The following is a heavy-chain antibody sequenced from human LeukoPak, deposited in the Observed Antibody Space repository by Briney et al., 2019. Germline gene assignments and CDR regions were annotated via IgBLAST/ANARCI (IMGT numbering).Heavy chain of an antibody. J-gene: IGHJ3*02. CDR3: ARTEPHSSGGSCYSDATFDI. V-gene: IGHV3-48*01. Sequence: PGGSLRLSCAASGFTFSSYNMHWVRQAPGKGLEWISSVNTNSGRIYYADSVKGRFTISRDNAKNSLYLQMNSLRAEDTAVYYCARTEPHSSGGSCYSDATFDIWGQGTMVTVSS. CDR2: VNTNSGRI. D-gene: IGHD2-15*01. CDR1: GFTFSSYN.